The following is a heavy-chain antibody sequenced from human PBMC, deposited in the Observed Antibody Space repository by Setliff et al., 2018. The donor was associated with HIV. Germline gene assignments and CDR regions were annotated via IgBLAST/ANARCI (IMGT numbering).Heavy chain of an antibody. Sequence: GGSLRLSCAASGFTFDDYAMHWVRQTPGKGLEWVAGIDWDKGSIDYADSVKGRFTISRDNSKNTLYLQMNSLRAEDTAVYYCANSAFRGVIWAWGQGTLVTVSS. V-gene: IGHV3-9*01. CDR3: ANSAFRGVIWA. D-gene: IGHD3-10*01. J-gene: IGHJ5*02. CDR2: IDWDKGSI. CDR1: GFTFDDYA.